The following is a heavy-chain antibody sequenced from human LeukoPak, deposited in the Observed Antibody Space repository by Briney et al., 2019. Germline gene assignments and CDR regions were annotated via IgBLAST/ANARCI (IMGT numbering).Heavy chain of an antibody. Sequence: GASVKVSCKASGGTFSSYAISWVRQAPGQGLEWMGGIIPILGTANYAQKFQGRVTITADESTSTAYMELSSLRSEDTAVYYCARGNPYSSGWYYYYYGMDVWGQGTTVTVSS. V-gene: IGHV1-69*01. D-gene: IGHD6-19*01. J-gene: IGHJ6*02. CDR1: GGTFSSYA. CDR3: ARGNPYSSGWYYYYYGMDV. CDR2: IIPILGTA.